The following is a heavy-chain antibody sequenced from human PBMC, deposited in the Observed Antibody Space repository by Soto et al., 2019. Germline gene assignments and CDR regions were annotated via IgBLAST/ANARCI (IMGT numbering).Heavy chain of an antibody. CDR3: ARCHVLRFLEWLSPYGMDV. V-gene: IGHV1-69*01. D-gene: IGHD3-3*01. CDR2: IIPIFSTA. J-gene: IGHJ6*02. CDR1: GGTFSSYA. Sequence: QVQLVQSGAEVKKPGSSVKVSCKASGGTFSSYAISWVRQAPGQGLEWMGGIIPIFSTANYAQKFQGRVTITADESTSTAYMELSSLRSEDTAVYYCARCHVLRFLEWLSPYGMDVWGQGTTVTVSS.